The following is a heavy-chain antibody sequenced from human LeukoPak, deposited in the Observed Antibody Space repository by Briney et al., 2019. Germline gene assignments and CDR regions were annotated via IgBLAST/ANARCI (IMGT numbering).Heavy chain of an antibody. CDR1: GGTFSSYA. D-gene: IGHD4-17*01. CDR2: MNPNSGNT. V-gene: IGHV1-8*03. Sequence: ASVKVSCKASGGTFSSYAISWVRQATGQGLEWMGWMNPNSGNTGYAQKFQGRVTITRNTSISTAYMELSSLRSEDTAVYYCARHYGDYVLGVDWFDPWGQGTLVTVSS. CDR3: ARHYGDYVLGVDWFDP. J-gene: IGHJ5*02.